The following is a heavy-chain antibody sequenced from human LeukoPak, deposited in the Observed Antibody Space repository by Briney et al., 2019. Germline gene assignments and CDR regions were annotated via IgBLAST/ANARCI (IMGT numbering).Heavy chain of an antibody. V-gene: IGHV3-7*03. J-gene: IGHJ4*02. CDR3: ASGLELDY. CDR1: GFTFSNFW. CDR2: IKQDGSEK. Sequence: GGSLRLSCAASGFTFSNFWMSWVRQAPGKGLEWVASIKQDGSEKHYVDSVKGRFTISRDNAKNSLYLQMNSLRAEDTAVYYCASGLELDYWGQGTLVTVSS.